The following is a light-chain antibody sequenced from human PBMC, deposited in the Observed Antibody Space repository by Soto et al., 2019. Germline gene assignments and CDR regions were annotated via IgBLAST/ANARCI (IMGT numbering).Light chain of an antibody. V-gene: IGKV1-33*01. CDR1: QDMSKH. CDR3: QQYAALPLT. CDR2: DAS. J-gene: IGKJ4*01. Sequence: DIQITQSPSSLSASVGDRVTITCQAIQDMSKHLNWYQQKPGKAPKLLIFDASNLERGVPSRFSGSGSGTDFTFTISSLQSEDIASYYCQQYAALPLTFAGGTKVAIK.